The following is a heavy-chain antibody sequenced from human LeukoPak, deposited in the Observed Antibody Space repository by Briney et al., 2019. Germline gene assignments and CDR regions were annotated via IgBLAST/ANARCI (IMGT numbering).Heavy chain of an antibody. CDR3: ARGSTIFGVVPYFDY. CDR1: GGTFSSHA. CDR2: IIPIFGTP. V-gene: IGHV1-69*05. D-gene: IGHD3-3*01. Sequence: ASVKVSCKASGGTFSSHAISWVRQAPGQGLEWMGGIIPIFGTPNYAQKFQGRVTITTDESTSTAYMELSSLRSEDTPVYYCARGSTIFGVVPYFDYWGQGTLVTVSS. J-gene: IGHJ4*02.